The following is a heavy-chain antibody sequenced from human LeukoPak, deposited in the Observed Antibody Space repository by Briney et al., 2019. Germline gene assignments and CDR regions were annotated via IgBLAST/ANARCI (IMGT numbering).Heavy chain of an antibody. Sequence: PSETLSLTCTVSGAAIYVSSYYWGWIRQSPGRGLEWIGNIFYSGTPHYNPSLRSRVTMSIDPFKSHFSLTLTSLTAADTAVYYCARIYYYESDGHECFYFDLWGRGTMVTVSS. J-gene: IGHJ2*01. CDR1: GAAIYVSSYY. D-gene: IGHD3-22*01. CDR2: IFYSGTP. CDR3: ARIYYYESDGHECFYFDL. V-gene: IGHV4-39*07.